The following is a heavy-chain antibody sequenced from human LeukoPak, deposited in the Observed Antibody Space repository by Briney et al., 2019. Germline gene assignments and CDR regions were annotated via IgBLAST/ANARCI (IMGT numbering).Heavy chain of an antibody. V-gene: IGHV3-64*01. CDR2: ISSNGGST. CDR3: AREYSSSSVDY. CDR1: GFTFSSYA. J-gene: IGHJ4*02. D-gene: IGHD6-6*01. Sequence: GGSLRLSCAASGFTFSSYAMHWVRQAPGKGLEYVSGISSNGGSTYYANSVKGRFTISRDNSKNTLYLQMGSLRAEGMAVYYCAREYSSSSVDYWGQGTLVTVSS.